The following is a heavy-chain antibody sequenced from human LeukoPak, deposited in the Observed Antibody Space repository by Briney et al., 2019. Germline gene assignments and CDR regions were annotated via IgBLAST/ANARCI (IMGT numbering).Heavy chain of an antibody. V-gene: IGHV3-33*01. Sequence: SGGSLRLSCAASGFTFSNYGMHWVRQAPGKGLEWVAVIWYDGTKKYYADSVKGRLTISRDNSKNTLYLEMNSLRAEDTAVYYCARDRAVRYFDYWGQGTLVTVSS. CDR2: IWYDGTKK. CDR1: GFTFSNYG. CDR3: ARDRAVRYFDY. J-gene: IGHJ4*02. D-gene: IGHD3-16*02.